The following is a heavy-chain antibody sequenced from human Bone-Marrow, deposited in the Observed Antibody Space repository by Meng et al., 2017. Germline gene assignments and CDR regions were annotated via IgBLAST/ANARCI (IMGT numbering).Heavy chain of an antibody. CDR1: GFTFSSYA. CDR2: ISSSGSTI. Sequence: GGSLRLSCAASGFTFSSYAMSWVRQAPGKGLEWVSYISSSGSTIYYADSVKGRFTISRDNAKNSLYLQMNSLRAEDSAVYYCARDVISDYGDYVHDAFDIWGQGTMVTVSS. CDR3: ARDVISDYGDYVHDAFDI. J-gene: IGHJ3*02. V-gene: IGHV3-48*04. D-gene: IGHD4-17*01.